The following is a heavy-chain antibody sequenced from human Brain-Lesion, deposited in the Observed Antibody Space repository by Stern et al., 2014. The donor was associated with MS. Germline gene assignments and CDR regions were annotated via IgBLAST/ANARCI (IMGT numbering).Heavy chain of an antibody. Sequence: VQLVQSGAEVKKPGESLKISCEASGYLFDDYWIGWVRQMSGRGLELVAIIFPRDSNTRYSPSVQGQVTISADKSISTAYLQRSSRKAWDTPMFYCARSPATPSGYDRFDYWGQGALVTVSS. CDR3: ARSPATPSGYDRFDY. D-gene: IGHD5-12*01. CDR2: IFPRDSNT. V-gene: IGHV5-51*03. CDR1: GYLFDDYW. J-gene: IGHJ4*02.